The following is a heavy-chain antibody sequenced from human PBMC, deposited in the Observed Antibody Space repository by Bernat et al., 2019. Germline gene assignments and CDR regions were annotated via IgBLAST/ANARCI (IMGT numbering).Heavy chain of an antibody. CDR3: ARELRGPQYYFDY. V-gene: IGHV4-34*01. CDR1: GGSFSGYY. Sequence: QVQLQQWGAGLLKPSGTLSLTCAVYGGSFSGYYWSWIRQPPGKGLEWIGEINHSGSTNYNPSLKSRVTISVNTSKNQFSLRLSSVTAADTAVYYCARELRGPQYYFDYWGQGTLVTVAS. CDR2: INHSGST. D-gene: IGHD4-17*01. J-gene: IGHJ4*02.